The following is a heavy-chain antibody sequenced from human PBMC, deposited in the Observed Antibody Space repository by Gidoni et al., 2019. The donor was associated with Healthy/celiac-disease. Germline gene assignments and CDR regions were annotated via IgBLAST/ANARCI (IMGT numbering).Heavy chain of an antibody. CDR2: ISYSGST. J-gene: IGHJ5*02. V-gene: IGHV4-39*07. CDR1: GGSISSSSYY. D-gene: IGHD6-13*01. CDR3: ARGDSSSWYGDWFDP. Sequence: QLQLQESGPGLVKPSETLSLTCTVTGGSISSSSYYWGWIRQPPGKGLEWFGRISYSGSTYYNPSLKRRVTISVDTSKNQFSLKLGSVTAADTAVYYCARGDSSSWYGDWFDPWGQGTLVTVSS.